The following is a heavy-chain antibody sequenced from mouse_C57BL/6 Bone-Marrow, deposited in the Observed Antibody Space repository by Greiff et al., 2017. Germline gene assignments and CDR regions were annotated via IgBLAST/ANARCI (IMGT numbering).Heavy chain of an antibody. Sequence: LQESGAELVRPGTSVKMSCKASGYTFTNYWIGWAKQRPGHGLEWIGDIYPGGGYTNYNEKFKGKATLTADKSSSTAYMQFSSLTSEDSAIYYCARGDDYGPVDYWGQGTTLTVSS. CDR1: GYTFTNYW. J-gene: IGHJ2*01. CDR3: ARGDDYGPVDY. V-gene: IGHV1-63*01. D-gene: IGHD2-4*01. CDR2: IYPGGGYT.